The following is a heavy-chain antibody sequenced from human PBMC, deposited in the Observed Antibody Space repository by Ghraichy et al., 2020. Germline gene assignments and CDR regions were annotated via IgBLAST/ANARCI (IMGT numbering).Heavy chain of an antibody. Sequence: GGSLRLSCAASGFTFSSYWMSWVRQAPGKGLEWVANIKQDGSEKYYVDSVKGRFTISRDNAKNSLYLQMNSLRAEDTAVYYCAREAAWGGDLAYRGMGVSDYYYYYGMDVWGQGTTVTVSS. D-gene: IGHD1-26*01. CDR3: AREAAWGGDLAYRGMGVSDYYYYYGMDV. J-gene: IGHJ6*02. CDR1: GFTFSSYW. CDR2: IKQDGSEK. V-gene: IGHV3-7*03.